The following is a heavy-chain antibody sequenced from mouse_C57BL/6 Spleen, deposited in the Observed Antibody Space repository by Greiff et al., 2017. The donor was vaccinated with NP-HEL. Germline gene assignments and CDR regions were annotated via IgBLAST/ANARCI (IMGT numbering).Heavy chain of an antibody. D-gene: IGHD2-2*01. Sequence: EVQVVESGAELVRPGASVKLSCTASGFNIKDYYMHWVKQRPEQGLEWIGRIDPEDGDTEYAPKFQGKATMTADTSSNTAYLQLSSLTSEDTAVYYCTTGMVTHYYAMDYWGQGTSVTVSS. CDR2: IDPEDGDT. V-gene: IGHV14-1*01. CDR3: TTGMVTHYYAMDY. CDR1: GFNIKDYY. J-gene: IGHJ4*01.